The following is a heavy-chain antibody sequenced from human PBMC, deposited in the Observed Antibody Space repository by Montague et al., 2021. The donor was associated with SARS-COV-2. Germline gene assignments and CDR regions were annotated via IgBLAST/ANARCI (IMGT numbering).Heavy chain of an antibody. V-gene: IGHV4-39*02. CDR1: GGSVTNNIDY. Sequence: SGTLSLTCTVSGGSVTNNIDYWAWIRQPPGKGLEWIGSIYYTGNTYYXXXLKSRVTISVVTSKNHFTLKLSSVTAAETAVYYCARLKRYFDSSGSPSAFDFWGQGTKVTVSS. CDR3: ARLKRYFDSSGSPSAFDF. CDR2: IYYTGNT. D-gene: IGHD3-22*01. J-gene: IGHJ3*01.